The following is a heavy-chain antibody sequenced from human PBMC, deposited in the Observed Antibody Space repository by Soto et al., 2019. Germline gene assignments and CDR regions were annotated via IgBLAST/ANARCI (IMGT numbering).Heavy chain of an antibody. CDR2: IYYSGST. CDR1: GGSISSSSYY. CDR3: ARSARLRDVLSEAAAY. V-gene: IGHV4-39*01. D-gene: IGHD3-3*01. Sequence: PSETLSLTCTVSGGSISSSSYYWGWIRQPPGKGLEWIGSIYYSGSTYYNPSLKSRVTISVDTSKNQFSLKLSSVTAADTAVYYCARSARLRDVLSEAAAYWGQGTLVTVSS. J-gene: IGHJ4*02.